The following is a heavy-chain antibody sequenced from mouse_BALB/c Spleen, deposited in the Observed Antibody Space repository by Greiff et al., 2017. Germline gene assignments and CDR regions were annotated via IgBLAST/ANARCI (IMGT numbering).Heavy chain of an antibody. D-gene: IGHD1-1*01. J-gene: IGHJ3*01. Sequence: EVQGVESGGGLVKPGGSLKLSCAASGFTFSSYTMSWVRQTPEKRLEWVATISSGGSYTYYPDSVKGRFTISRDNAKNTLYLQMSSLKSEDTAMYYCTRDTITDWGQGTLVTVSA. CDR2: ISSGGSYT. CDR3: TRDTITD. V-gene: IGHV5-6-4*01. CDR1: GFTFSSYT.